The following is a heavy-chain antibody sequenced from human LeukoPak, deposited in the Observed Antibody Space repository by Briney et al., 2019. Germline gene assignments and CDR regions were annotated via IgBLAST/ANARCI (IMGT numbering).Heavy chain of an antibody. CDR2: INPNSGGT. D-gene: IGHD5-18*01. Sequence: ASVKVSCKASGYTFTGYYMHWVRQAPGQGLEWMGRINPNSGGTNYAQKFQGRVTMTEDTSTDTAYMELSSLRSEDTAVYYCATREDTAITYWGQGTLVTVSS. J-gene: IGHJ4*02. V-gene: IGHV1-2*06. CDR1: GYTFTGYY. CDR3: ATREDTAITY.